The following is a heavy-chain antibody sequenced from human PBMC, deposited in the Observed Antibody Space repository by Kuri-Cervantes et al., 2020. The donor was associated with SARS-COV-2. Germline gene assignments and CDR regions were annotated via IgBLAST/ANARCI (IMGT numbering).Heavy chain of an antibody. CDR3: ARSYFLDV. J-gene: IGHJ6*04. D-gene: IGHD3-10*01. CDR1: GFTFSSYA. V-gene: IGHV3-23*01. CDR2: ISGSGGST. Sequence: ETLSLTCAASGFTFSSYAMSWVRQAPGKGLEWVSAISGSGGSTYYADSVKGRFTISRDNSKNTFYLQMTSLRSEDTAVYYCARSYFLDVWGKGTTVTVSS.